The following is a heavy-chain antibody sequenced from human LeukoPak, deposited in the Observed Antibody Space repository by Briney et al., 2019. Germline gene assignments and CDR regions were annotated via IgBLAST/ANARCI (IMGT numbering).Heavy chain of an antibody. J-gene: IGHJ3*02. D-gene: IGHD2-2*01. CDR2: ISSSSSYI. CDR3: ERVVVPAASSYAFDI. Sequence: GGTLRLSCAASGFTFSSYNMNWVRQAPGKGLEWVSSISSSSSYIYYADSVKGRFTISRDNAKNSLYLEMNILRAEDTAVYYCERVVVPAASSYAFDIWGQGTMVTVSS. CDR1: GFTFSSYN. V-gene: IGHV3-21*01.